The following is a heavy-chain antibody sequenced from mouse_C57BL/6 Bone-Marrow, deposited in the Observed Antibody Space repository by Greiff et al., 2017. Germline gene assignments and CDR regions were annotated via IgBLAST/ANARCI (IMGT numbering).Heavy chain of an antibody. J-gene: IGHJ1*03. V-gene: IGHV1-72*01. CDR2: IDPNSGGT. CDR1: GYTFTSYW. CDR3: AKVDYYGSSYVGVFDV. D-gene: IGHD1-1*01. Sequence: QVQLQQPGAELVKPGASVKLSCKASGYTFTSYWMHWVKQRPGRGLEWIGRIDPNSGGTKYNEKFKSKATLTVDKPSSTAYMLLSSLTSEDSAVYYCAKVDYYGSSYVGVFDVWGTGTTVTVSS.